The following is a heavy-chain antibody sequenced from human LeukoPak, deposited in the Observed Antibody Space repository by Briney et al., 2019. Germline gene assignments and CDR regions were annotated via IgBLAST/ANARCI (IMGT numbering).Heavy chain of an antibody. J-gene: IGHJ4*02. V-gene: IGHV5-51*01. CDR1: GYSFNMYW. D-gene: IGHD5-12*01. CDR3: ARRGPDGGYERRSLDY. CDR2: IYPGDSDG. Sequence: GESLKISCKASGYSFNMYWIGWVRQMSGKGLEWMGSIYPGDSDGRYSPSFQGQVTMSVDKSINTAYLQWSSLKASDTAIYYCARRGPDGGYERRSLDYWGQGTLVTMSS.